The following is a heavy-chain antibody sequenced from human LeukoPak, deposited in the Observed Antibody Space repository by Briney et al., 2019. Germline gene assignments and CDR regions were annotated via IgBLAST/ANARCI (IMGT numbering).Heavy chain of an antibody. CDR1: GYSFTSYW. Sequence: GESLQTSCKGSGYSFTSYWIGWVRQMPGKGLEWMGIIYPGDSDTRYSPSFQGQVTISADKSISTAYLQWSSLKASDTAMYYCARPYDSSGSTLDYWGQGTLVTVSS. CDR3: ARPYDSSGSTLDY. V-gene: IGHV5-51*01. J-gene: IGHJ4*02. D-gene: IGHD3-22*01. CDR2: IYPGDSDT.